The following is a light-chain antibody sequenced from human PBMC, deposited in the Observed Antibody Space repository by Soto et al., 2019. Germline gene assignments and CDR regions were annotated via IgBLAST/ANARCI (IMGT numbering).Light chain of an antibody. Sequence: EIVLTQSPATLSLSPGERATISCRASQSFTTNLAWYQQNPGQAPRLLIYDASSRATGVPARFSGSGSGTDFTLTISSLEPEDFAVYYCQQRSNWPPVFTFGPGTKVDIK. V-gene: IGKV3-11*01. CDR2: DAS. J-gene: IGKJ3*01. CDR3: QQRSNWPPVFT. CDR1: QSFTTN.